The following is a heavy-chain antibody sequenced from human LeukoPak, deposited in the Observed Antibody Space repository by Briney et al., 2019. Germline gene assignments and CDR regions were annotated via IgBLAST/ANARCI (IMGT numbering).Heavy chain of an antibody. J-gene: IGHJ6*02. CDR2: ISGSGGSA. CDR1: GFTFSSYA. V-gene: IGHV3-23*01. Sequence: GGSLRLSCAASGFTFSSYAMSWVRQAPGKGLEWVSAISGSGGSAYYADSVKGRFTISRDNSKNTLYLQMNSLRAEDTAVYYCAKPLLKLSYYYYGMDVWGQGTTVTVSS. D-gene: IGHD5/OR15-5a*01. CDR3: AKPLLKLSYYYYGMDV.